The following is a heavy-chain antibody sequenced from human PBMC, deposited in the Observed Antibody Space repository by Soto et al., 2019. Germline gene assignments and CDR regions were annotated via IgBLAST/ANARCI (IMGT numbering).Heavy chain of an antibody. J-gene: IGHJ6*02. D-gene: IGHD3-3*01. Sequence: VKVSCKASGYTFTVYAVHWLRKTPGQRLEWMGWINAGNGNTKYSQKFQGRVTITRDTSASTAYMELSSLRSEDTAVYYCARASSITIFGVVTWNYYGMDVWGQGTTVTVSS. CDR2: INAGNGNT. V-gene: IGHV1-3*01. CDR1: GYTFTVYA. CDR3: ARASSITIFGVVTWNYYGMDV.